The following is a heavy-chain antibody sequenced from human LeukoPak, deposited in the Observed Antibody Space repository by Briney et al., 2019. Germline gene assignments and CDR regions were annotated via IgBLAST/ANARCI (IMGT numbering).Heavy chain of an antibody. CDR3: ARLDPYGSGSYDY. V-gene: IGHV4-59*12. CDR2: IYYSGST. Sequence: SETLSLTCTVSGGSISSYYWSWIRQPPGKGLEWIGYIYYSGSTNYNPSLKSRVTISVDTSKNQFSLKLSSVTAADTAVYYCARLDPYGSGSYDYWGQGTLVTVSS. D-gene: IGHD3-10*01. J-gene: IGHJ4*02. CDR1: GGSISSYY.